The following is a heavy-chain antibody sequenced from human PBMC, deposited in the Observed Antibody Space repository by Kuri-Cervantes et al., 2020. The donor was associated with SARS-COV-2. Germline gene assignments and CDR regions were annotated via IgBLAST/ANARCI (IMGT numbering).Heavy chain of an antibody. CDR3: TRVGYRLPGGGTDV. V-gene: IGHV3-73*01. D-gene: IGHD3-16*02. CDR1: GFPFSGST. CDR2: IRSKANSYAT. J-gene: IGHJ6*02. Sequence: GEPLKIPGPASGFPFSGSTMPWVRQASGKGLEWVGRIRSKANSYATAYAASVKDRFTISRDDSKNTAYLQKNSLKTEETAVYYCTRVGYRLPGGGTDVWGQGTTVTVSS.